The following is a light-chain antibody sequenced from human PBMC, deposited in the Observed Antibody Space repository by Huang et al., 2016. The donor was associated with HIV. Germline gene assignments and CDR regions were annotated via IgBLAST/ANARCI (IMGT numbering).Light chain of an antibody. V-gene: IGKV4-1*01. J-gene: IGKJ1*01. CDR1: QSVLYSSNSKNY. CDR2: WAS. CDR3: QQYYSIPQT. Sequence: DIVMTQSPDSLAVSLGERATIKCRSSQSVLYSSNSKNYLAWFQQQPGQAPRLLIYWASSRESGVPDRFSGSGSGTDFTLTISSLEAEDAAVYYCQQYYSIPQTFGQGTKVEI.